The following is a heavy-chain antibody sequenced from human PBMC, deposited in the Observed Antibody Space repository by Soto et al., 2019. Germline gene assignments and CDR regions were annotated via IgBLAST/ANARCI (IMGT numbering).Heavy chain of an antibody. CDR3: AKDILRWPYYFDY. D-gene: IGHD4-17*01. V-gene: IGHV3-23*01. CDR2: ISGSGGST. CDR1: GFTFSSYW. J-gene: IGHJ4*02. Sequence: GGFLRLSCEASGFTFSSYWMNWVRQAAGKGLEWVSAISGSGGSTYYADSVKGRFTISRDNSKNTLYLQMNSLRAEDTAVYYCAKDILRWPYYFDYWGQGTLVTVSS.